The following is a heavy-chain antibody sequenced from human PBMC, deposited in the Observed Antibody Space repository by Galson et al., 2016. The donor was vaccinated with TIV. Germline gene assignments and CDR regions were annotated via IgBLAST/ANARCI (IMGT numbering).Heavy chain of an antibody. CDR2: IFTDGTT. CDR3: VREGSTVTMHHYFGMDV. CDR1: GGSVSRYY. D-gene: IGHD4-17*01. Sequence: LSLTCTVSGGSVSRYYWSWVRQSPGKGLEWIGRIFTDGTTTYNPSLKSRVAISADTSRRQFSLKLSSVTAADTAVYYCVREGSTVTMHHYFGMDVWGQGTSVTVSS. V-gene: IGHV4-4*07. J-gene: IGHJ6*02.